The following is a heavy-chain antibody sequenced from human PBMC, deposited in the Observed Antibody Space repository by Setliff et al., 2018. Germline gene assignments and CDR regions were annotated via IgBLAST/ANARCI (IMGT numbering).Heavy chain of an antibody. Sequence: PSETLSLTCTVSGDSISSTSYQWGWVRQPPGKGLEWIGSIYYTGTANYNPSLKSRVTISVDTSKNQFSLKLSSVTAADTAVYFCARGYYNFLSGYYTPYYFDYWGQGTLVTVSS. V-gene: IGHV4-39*07. D-gene: IGHD3-3*01. CDR2: IYYTGTA. CDR3: ARGYYNFLSGYYTPYYFDY. J-gene: IGHJ4*02. CDR1: GDSISSTSYQ.